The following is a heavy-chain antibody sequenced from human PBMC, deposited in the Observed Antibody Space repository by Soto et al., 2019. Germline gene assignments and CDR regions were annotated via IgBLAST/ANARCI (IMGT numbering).Heavy chain of an antibody. D-gene: IGHD3-3*01. CDR2: ISGSGDST. V-gene: IGHV3-23*01. J-gene: IGHJ5*02. CDR3: AKEGARKVYDFWSGYYSHNWFDP. Sequence: GGSLRLSCAASGFTFSSYAMSWVRQAPGKGLEWVSAISGSGDSTYYADSVKGRFTISRDNSKNTLYLQMNSLRAEDTAVYYCAKEGARKVYDFWSGYYSHNWFDPWGQGTLVTVSS. CDR1: GFTFSSYA.